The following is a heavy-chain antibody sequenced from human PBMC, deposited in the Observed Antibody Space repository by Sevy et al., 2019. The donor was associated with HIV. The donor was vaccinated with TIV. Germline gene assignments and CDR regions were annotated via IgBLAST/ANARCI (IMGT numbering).Heavy chain of an antibody. V-gene: IGHV5-51*01. CDR2: IYPGDSDT. Sequence: VESLKISCKGSGYSFTSYWIGWVRQMPGKGLEWMGIIYPGDSDTRYSPSFQGQVTISADKSISTAYLQWSSLKASDTAMYYCARQSGYCSSTSCYTGWGKTYYYYYGMDVWGQGTTVTVSS. J-gene: IGHJ6*02. D-gene: IGHD2-2*01. CDR3: ARQSGYCSSTSCYTGWGKTYYYYYGMDV. CDR1: GYSFTSYW.